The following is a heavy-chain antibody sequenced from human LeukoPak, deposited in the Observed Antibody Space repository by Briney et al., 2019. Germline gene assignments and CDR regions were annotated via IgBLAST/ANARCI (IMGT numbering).Heavy chain of an antibody. D-gene: IGHD1-14*01. CDR1: GFTFGDYT. V-gene: IGHV3-53*01. CDR2: IYGSGIT. CDR3: IRDSTTYRFGN. Sequence: PGGSLRLSCTASGFTFGDYTMSWLRQAPGKGLEWVSIIYGSGITKYADSVRGRFTISRDDSRNTLHLQMRSLRAEDTAVYYCIRDSTTYRFGNWGRGTLVTVSS. J-gene: IGHJ4*02.